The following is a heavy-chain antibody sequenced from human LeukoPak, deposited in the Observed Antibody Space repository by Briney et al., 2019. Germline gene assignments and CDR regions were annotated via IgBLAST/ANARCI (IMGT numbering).Heavy chain of an antibody. D-gene: IGHD2-2*01. CDR1: GGSISSGGYS. V-gene: IGHV4-30-2*01. Sequence: SETLSLTCAVSGGSISSGGYSWSWIRQPPGKGLEWIGYIYHSGSTYYNPSLKSRVTISVDTSKNQFSLKLSSVTAADTAVYYCARDDRSSTSCYAGDNWFDPWGQGTLVTVSS. CDR3: ARDDRSSTSCYAGDNWFDP. CDR2: IYHSGST. J-gene: IGHJ5*02.